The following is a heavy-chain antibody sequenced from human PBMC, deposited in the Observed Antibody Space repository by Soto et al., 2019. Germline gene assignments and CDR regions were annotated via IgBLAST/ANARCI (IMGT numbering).Heavy chain of an antibody. V-gene: IGHV1-69*02. CDR3: ARYDFWSGYYTPNYYYMDV. Sequence: GASVKVSCKASGGTFSSYTISWVRQAPGQGLEWMGRIIPILGIANYAQKFQGRVTITADKSTSTAYMELSSLRSEDTAVYYCARYDFWSGYYTPNYYYMDVWGKGTTVTVSS. CDR2: IIPILGIA. J-gene: IGHJ6*03. CDR1: GGTFSSYT. D-gene: IGHD3-3*01.